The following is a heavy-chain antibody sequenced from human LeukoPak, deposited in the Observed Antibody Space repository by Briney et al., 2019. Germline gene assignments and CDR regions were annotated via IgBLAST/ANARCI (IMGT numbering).Heavy chain of an antibody. CDR1: GFSVSGYW. D-gene: IGHD6-13*01. J-gene: IGHJ4*02. Sequence: GGSLRLSCAVSGFSVSGYWMTWVRQAPGKGLGWVANIKQDGSEKNYVDSVKGRFTISRDNAENSLFLQMNSLRVEDTAVYYCAREWQGGIAAAGTRIEGDYWGQGTLVAVSS. CDR2: IKQDGSEK. CDR3: AREWQGGIAAAGTRIEGDY. V-gene: IGHV3-7*01.